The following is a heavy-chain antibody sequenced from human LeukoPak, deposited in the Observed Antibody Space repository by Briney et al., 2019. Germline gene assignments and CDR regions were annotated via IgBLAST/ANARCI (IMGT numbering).Heavy chain of an antibody. Sequence: SETLSLTCSVSGDSFSSSSYYWGWRRQPPGKGVEWVGSINYSGTTYYNPTRKRRVTISVDTSKNQFSLRLSSVTVADTAVYYCARLSIVGATSSYSMDVWGKETTVTVSS. J-gene: IGHJ6*03. D-gene: IGHD1-26*01. V-gene: IGHV4-39*01. CDR1: GDSFSSSSYY. CDR3: ARLSIVGATSSYSMDV. CDR2: INYSGTT.